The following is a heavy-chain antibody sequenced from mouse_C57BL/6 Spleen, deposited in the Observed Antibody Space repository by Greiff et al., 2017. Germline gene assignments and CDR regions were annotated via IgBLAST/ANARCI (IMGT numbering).Heavy chain of an antibody. CDR2: INPNNGGT. V-gene: IGHV1-26*01. Sequence: EVQLQQSGRELVKPGASVKISCKASGYTFTDYYMNWVKQSHGKSLEWIGDINPNNGGTSYNQKFKGKATLTVDKSSSTAYMELRSLTSEDSAVYYCARESTLYFDYWGQGTTLTVSS. J-gene: IGHJ2*01. CDR3: ARESTLYFDY. CDR1: GYTFTDYY. D-gene: IGHD5-1*01.